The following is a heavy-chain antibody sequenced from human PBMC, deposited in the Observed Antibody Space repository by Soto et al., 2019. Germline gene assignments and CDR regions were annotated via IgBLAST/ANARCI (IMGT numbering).Heavy chain of an antibody. Sequence: LSLTCTVSGGSISSYYWSWIRQPPGKGLEWIGYIYYSGSTNYNPSLKSRVTISVDTSKNQFSLKLSSVTAADTAVYYCARISLSGDDILTAIWFNPWGQGTLVTFSS. J-gene: IGHJ5*02. CDR2: IYYSGST. CDR3: ARISLSGDDILTAIWFNP. V-gene: IGHV4-59*01. D-gene: IGHD3-9*01. CDR1: GGSISSYY.